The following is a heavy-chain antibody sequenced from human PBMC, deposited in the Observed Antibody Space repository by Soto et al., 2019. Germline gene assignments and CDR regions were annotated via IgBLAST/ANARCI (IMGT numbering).Heavy chain of an antibody. CDR1: GYSFTSYW. Sequence: PXESLKISFKASGYSFTSYWIIWVRQIPGRGLEWMGRIDPSDSYTDYNPAFQGHIIISSDKSTSTVYLQLTTLKASDNGMYYCARPQGGTDWLDPWGQGTLVTVSS. D-gene: IGHD1-7*01. CDR3: ARPQGGTDWLDP. V-gene: IGHV5-10-1*01. J-gene: IGHJ5*02. CDR2: IDPSDSYT.